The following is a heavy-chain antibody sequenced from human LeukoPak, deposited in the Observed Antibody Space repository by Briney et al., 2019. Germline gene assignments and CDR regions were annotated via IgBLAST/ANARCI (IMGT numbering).Heavy chain of an antibody. CDR3: AKAVTPHFYYYYYMNV. Sequence: GGSPRLSCAASGFTFSSYGMSWVRQAPGKGLEWVSAISGSGGSTYYADSVKGRFTISRDNSKNTLYLQMNSLRAEDTAVYYCAKAVTPHFYYYYYMNVWGKGTTVTISS. CDR1: GFTFSSYG. J-gene: IGHJ6*03. D-gene: IGHD4-17*01. CDR2: ISGSGGST. V-gene: IGHV3-23*01.